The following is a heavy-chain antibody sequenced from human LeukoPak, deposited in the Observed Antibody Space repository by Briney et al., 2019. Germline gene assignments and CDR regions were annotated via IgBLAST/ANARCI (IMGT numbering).Heavy chain of an antibody. Sequence: GGSLRLSCAASGFTFSSYGMHWVRQAPGKGLEWVAVIWYDGSNKYYADSVKGRFTISRDNSKNTLYLQMNSLRAEDTAVYYCVKSSGMDDYGMDAWGQGTTVTVSS. CDR2: IWYDGSNK. D-gene: IGHD3-10*01. CDR1: GFTFSSYG. J-gene: IGHJ6*02. CDR3: VKSSGMDDYGMDA. V-gene: IGHV3-30*02.